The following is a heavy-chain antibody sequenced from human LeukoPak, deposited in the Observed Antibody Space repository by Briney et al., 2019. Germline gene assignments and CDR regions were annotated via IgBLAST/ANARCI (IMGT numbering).Heavy chain of an antibody. J-gene: IGHJ4*02. CDR3: ARGSSAGASLRHDY. CDR1: GFTFSSYW. D-gene: IGHD1-26*01. Sequence: QAGGSLRLSCAASGFTFSSYWMSWVRQAPGKGLEWVANIKQDGSEENFVDSAKGRFTISRDNAKKSLYLQMNSLRAEDTAVYYCARGSSAGASLRHDYWGQGTLVTVSS. CDR2: IKQDGSEE. V-gene: IGHV3-7*01.